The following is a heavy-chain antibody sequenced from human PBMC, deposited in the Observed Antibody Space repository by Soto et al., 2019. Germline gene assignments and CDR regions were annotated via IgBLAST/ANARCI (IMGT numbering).Heavy chain of an antibody. Sequence: SETLSLTCTVSGGSISSGGYYWSWIRQHPGKGLEWIGYIYYSGSTYYNPSLKSRVTISVDTSKNQFSLKLSSVTAADTAVYYCERLVLQLYVLAYCAQGTLVIVSA. CDR2: IYYSGST. V-gene: IGHV4-31*03. CDR1: GGSISSGGYY. J-gene: IGHJ4*02. D-gene: IGHD2-2*01. CDR3: ERLVLQLYVLAY.